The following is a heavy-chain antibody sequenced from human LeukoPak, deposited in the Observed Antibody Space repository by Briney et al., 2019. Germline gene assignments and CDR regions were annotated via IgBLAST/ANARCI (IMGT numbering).Heavy chain of an antibody. V-gene: IGHV3-30*03. D-gene: IGHD3-3*01. CDR2: ISYDGSNK. CDR1: GFTFSSYG. CDR3: ATDRGWRTSGYYLYYFEY. J-gene: IGHJ4*02. Sequence: GGSLRLSCAASGFTFSSYGMHWVRQAPGKGLEWVAVISYDGSNKYYADSVKGRFTISRDNSKNTLYLQMNSLRAEDTAVYYCATDRGWRTSGYYLYYFEYWGQGTLVTYSS.